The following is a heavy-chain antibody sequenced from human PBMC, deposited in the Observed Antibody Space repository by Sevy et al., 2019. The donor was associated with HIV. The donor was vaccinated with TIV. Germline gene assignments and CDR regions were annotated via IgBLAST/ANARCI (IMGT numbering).Heavy chain of an antibody. CDR3: ATHNSWKMEP. CDR1: GFSFSEYW. CDR2: IKPDGTAT. V-gene: IGHV3-7*01. J-gene: IGHJ5*02. D-gene: IGHD3-3*01. Sequence: GGSLRLSCAASGFSFSEYWMSWVPQAPGKGPEWVANIKPDGTATNYLDSVKGRFTISRDNAKNSLYLHMNSLRAEDTAVYYCATHNSWKMEPWGQGTLVTVSS.